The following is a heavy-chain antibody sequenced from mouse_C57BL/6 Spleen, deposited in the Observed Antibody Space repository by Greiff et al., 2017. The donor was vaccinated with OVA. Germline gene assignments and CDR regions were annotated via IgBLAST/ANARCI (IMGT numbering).Heavy chain of an antibody. D-gene: IGHD1-1*01. CDR1: GYTFTSYD. Sequence: QVQLKESGPELVKPGASVKLSCKASGYTFTSYDINWVKQRPGQGLEWIGWIYPRDGSTKYNEKFKGKATLTVDTSSSTAYMELHSLTSEDSAVYFCARYCYYYGSKGYFDVWGTGTTVTVSS. CDR3: ARYCYYYGSKGYFDV. V-gene: IGHV1-85*01. CDR2: IYPRDGST. J-gene: IGHJ1*03.